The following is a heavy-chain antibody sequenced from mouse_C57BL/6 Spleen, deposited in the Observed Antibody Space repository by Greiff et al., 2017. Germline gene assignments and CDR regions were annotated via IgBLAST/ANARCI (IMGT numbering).Heavy chain of an antibody. Sequence: DVHLVESGPGLVKPSQSLSLPCSVTGYSITSGYYWNWIRQFPGNKLEWMGYISYDGSNNYNPSLKNRISIPRDTSKNQFFLKLNSVTTEDTATYYCAREAQAPFAYWGQGTLVTVSA. CDR3: AREAQAPFAY. D-gene: IGHD3-2*02. J-gene: IGHJ3*01. V-gene: IGHV3-6*01. CDR2: ISYDGSN. CDR1: GYSITSGYY.